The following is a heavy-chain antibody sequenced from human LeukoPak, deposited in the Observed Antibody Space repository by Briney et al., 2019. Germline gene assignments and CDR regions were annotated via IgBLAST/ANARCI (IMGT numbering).Heavy chain of an antibody. J-gene: IGHJ5*02. D-gene: IGHD6-19*01. Sequence: SETLSLTCTVSGYSISSGYYWGWIRQPPGKGLEWIGSIYHSGSTYYNPSLKSRVTISVDTSKNQFSLKLSSVTAADTAVYYCASSGIAVAGRLNWFDPWGQGTLVTVSS. CDR3: ASSGIAVAGRLNWFDP. V-gene: IGHV4-38-2*02. CDR1: GYSISSGYY. CDR2: IYHSGST.